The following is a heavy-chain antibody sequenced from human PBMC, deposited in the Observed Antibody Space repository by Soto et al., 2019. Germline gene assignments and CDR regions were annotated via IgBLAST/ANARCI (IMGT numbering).Heavy chain of an antibody. CDR3: AHPGLGGGPFQH. J-gene: IGHJ1*01. CDR2: IYWDDDK. V-gene: IGHV2-5*02. D-gene: IGHD3-16*01. CDR1: GFSLSTSGVG. Sequence: QITLKESGPTLVKPTQTLTLTCTFSGFSLSTSGVGVGWIRQPPGKALEWLALIYWDDDKRYSPSLKSRLTITKETSKNRVVLTMTNMNPVDTATYYWAHPGLGGGPFQHWGQGTLVTVSS.